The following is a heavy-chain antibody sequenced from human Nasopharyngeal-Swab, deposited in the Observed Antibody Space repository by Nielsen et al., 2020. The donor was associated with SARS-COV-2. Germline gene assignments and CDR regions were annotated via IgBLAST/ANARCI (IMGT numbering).Heavy chain of an antibody. CDR2: ISSSTSYI. CDR3: ARDGFGESPYYYYYGMDV. Sequence: GGSWRLPCAACGFTFSNYSMNWGRQAPGKGLEWVSSISSSTSYIYYADSVKGRFTISRDNAKNSLYLQMNSLRAEDTAVYYCARDGFGESPYYYYYGMDVWGQGTTVTVSS. V-gene: IGHV3-21*01. CDR1: GFTFSNYS. D-gene: IGHD3-10*01. J-gene: IGHJ6*02.